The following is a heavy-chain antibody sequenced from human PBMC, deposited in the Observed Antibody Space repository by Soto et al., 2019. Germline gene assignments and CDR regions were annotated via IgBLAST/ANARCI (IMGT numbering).Heavy chain of an antibody. J-gene: IGHJ4*02. Sequence: TGGSLRLSCAASGFDSTTFSMNWVRQVPGKGLEWIFCLSDNRGYTHYAEFVKGRFTISRDNAKNILYLQMDSLREEDTAVYYCERGYCIDGVCYVCIIDIWAQGT. CDR1: GFDSTTFS. CDR2: LSDNRGYT. V-gene: IGHV3-21*05. CDR3: ERGYCIDGVCYVCIIDI. D-gene: IGHD3-3*02.